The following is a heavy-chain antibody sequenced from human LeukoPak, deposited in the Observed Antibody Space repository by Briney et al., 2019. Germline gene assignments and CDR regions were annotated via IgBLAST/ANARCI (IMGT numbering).Heavy chain of an antibody. Sequence: AAVKVSCKASGYTFTSYYMHWVRQAPEQGLEWMGIINPSGGSTSYAQKSQGRVTMTRDTSTSTVYMELSGLRSEDTAVYYCASGSGYYGVSLTPFDYWGQGTLVTVSS. CDR1: GYTFTSYY. J-gene: IGHJ4*02. V-gene: IGHV1-46*01. CDR2: INPSGGST. CDR3: ASGSGYYGVSLTPFDY. D-gene: IGHD3-22*01.